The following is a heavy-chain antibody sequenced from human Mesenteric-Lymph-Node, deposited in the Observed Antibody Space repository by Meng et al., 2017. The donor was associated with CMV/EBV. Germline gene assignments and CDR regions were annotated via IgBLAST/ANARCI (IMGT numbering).Heavy chain of an antibody. J-gene: IGHJ5*02. V-gene: IGHV4-61*01. CDR3: ARFEYSSSFNWFDP. D-gene: IGHD6-6*01. CDR1: GGSVSSGSYY. CDR2: IYYSRST. Sequence: SGGSVSSGSYYWSWIRQPPGKGLEWIGYIYYSRSTNYNPALKSRVTISVDTSKNQFSLKLSSVTAADTAVYYCARFEYSSSFNWFDPWGQGTLVTVSS.